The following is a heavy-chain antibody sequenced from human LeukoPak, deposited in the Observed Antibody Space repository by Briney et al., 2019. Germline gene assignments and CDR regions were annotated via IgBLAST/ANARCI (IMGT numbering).Heavy chain of an antibody. CDR1: GFTFSSYS. Sequence: SGGSLRLSCAASGFTFSSYSMNWVRQAPGKGLEWFSSISSSSSYIYYADSVKGRFTISRDNAKNSLYLQMNSLRAEDTAVYYCAEVAGTYYWGQGTLVTVSS. J-gene: IGHJ4*02. CDR3: AEVAGTYY. V-gene: IGHV3-21*01. D-gene: IGHD6-19*01. CDR2: ISSSSSYI.